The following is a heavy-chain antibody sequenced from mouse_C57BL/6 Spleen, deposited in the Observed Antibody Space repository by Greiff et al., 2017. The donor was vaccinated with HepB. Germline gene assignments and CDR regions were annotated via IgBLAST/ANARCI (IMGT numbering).Heavy chain of an antibody. D-gene: IGHD1-1*01. J-gene: IGHJ4*01. Sequence: VQLQQSGPELVKPGASVKLSCKASGYTFTSYEINWVKQRPGQGLEWIGWIYPRDGSTKYNEKFKGKATLTVDTSSSTAYMELHSLTSEDSAVYFCARPYYYGSSYDYAMDYWGQGTSVTVSS. CDR3: ARPYYYGSSYDYAMDY. CDR1: GYTFTSYE. CDR2: IYPRDGST. V-gene: IGHV1-85*01.